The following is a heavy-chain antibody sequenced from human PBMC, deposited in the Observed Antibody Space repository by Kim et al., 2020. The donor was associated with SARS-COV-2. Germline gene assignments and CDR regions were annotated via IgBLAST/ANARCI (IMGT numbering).Heavy chain of an antibody. CDR2: INHSGST. Sequence: SETLSLTCAVYGGSFSGYYWSWIRQPPGKGLEWIGEINHSGSTNYNPSLKSRVTISVDTSKNQFSLKLSSVTAADTAVYYCARGTVTTDGAFDIWGQGTMVTVSS. CDR1: GGSFSGYY. D-gene: IGHD4-4*01. CDR3: ARGTVTTDGAFDI. V-gene: IGHV4-34*01. J-gene: IGHJ3*02.